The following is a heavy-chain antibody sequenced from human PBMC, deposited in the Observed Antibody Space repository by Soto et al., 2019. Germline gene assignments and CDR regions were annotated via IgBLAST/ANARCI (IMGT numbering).Heavy chain of an antibody. J-gene: IGHJ4*02. CDR1: GRSFSGYY. Sequence: QVQLQQWGAGLLKPSETLSLTCAVYGRSFSGYYWSWIRQPPGKGLEWIGEINHSGSTNYNPSLKSRVTISVDTSISVDTSKNQFSLKLSSVTAADTAVYYCARYYGGKALDYWGQGTLVTVSS. CDR3: ARYYGGKALDY. CDR2: INHSGST. D-gene: IGHD4-17*01. V-gene: IGHV4-34*01.